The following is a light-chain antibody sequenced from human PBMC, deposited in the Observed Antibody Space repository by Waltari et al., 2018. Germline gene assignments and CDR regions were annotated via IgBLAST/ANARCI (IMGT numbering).Light chain of an antibody. CDR1: RSDVYY. CDR3: TSYADIIPVV. CDR2: DVN. Sequence: QSALTQPASVSGSPGQSITISCTGSRSDVYYFSWYQQFPGKAPKVLIYDVNRRPSGVSNRFSGSKSGSTASLTISGLQPQDEADYYCTSYADIIPVVFGGGTKLTVL. J-gene: IGLJ2*01. V-gene: IGLV2-14*03.